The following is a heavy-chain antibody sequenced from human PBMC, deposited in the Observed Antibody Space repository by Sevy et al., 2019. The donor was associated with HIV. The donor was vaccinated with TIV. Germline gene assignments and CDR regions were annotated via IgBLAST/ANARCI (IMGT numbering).Heavy chain of an antibody. Sequence: GGSLRLSCAASGFTFSSYEMNRVRQAPGKGLEWVSYISSSGSTIYYADSVKGRFTISRDNAKNSLYLQMNSLRAEDTAVYYCAREGRGYYYDSPYAFDIWGQGTMVTVSS. J-gene: IGHJ3*02. V-gene: IGHV3-48*03. CDR1: GFTFSSYE. CDR2: ISSSGSTI. CDR3: AREGRGYYYDSPYAFDI. D-gene: IGHD3-22*01.